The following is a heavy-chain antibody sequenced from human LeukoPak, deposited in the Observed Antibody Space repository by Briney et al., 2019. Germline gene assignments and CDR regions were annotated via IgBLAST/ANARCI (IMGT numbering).Heavy chain of an antibody. J-gene: IGHJ4*02. CDR3: ATYCSSTSCYIWGYYFDY. V-gene: IGHV1-69*13. Sequence: ASVNVSCKASGGTFSNYAISWVRPAPGQGLEWMGGIIPISGTANYAQKFQDRITMTADESTSTAYMELSSLRSEDTAMYYCATYCSSTSCYIWGYYFDYWGQGTLVTVSS. D-gene: IGHD2-2*01. CDR1: GGTFSNYA. CDR2: IIPISGTA.